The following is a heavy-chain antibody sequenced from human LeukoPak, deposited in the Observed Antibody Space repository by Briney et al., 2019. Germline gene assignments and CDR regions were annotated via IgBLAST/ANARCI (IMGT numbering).Heavy chain of an antibody. D-gene: IGHD5-18*01. CDR1: GFTVSSSY. Sequence: PGGSLRLSCAASGFTVSSSYMSWVRQAPGKGLEWVSVIYIVGTTYYADSVKGRFTISRDNPKNTLYLQMNSLRVEDTAVYYCARGSRGSGMVDYWGQGTLVTVPS. V-gene: IGHV3-53*01. CDR3: ARGSRGSGMVDY. CDR2: IYIVGTT. J-gene: IGHJ4*02.